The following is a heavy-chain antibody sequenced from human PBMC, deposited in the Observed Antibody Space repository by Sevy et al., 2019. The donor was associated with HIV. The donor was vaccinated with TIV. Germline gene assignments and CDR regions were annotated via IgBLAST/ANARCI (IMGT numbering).Heavy chain of an antibody. J-gene: IGHJ5*02. Sequence: GESLKISCKGSGYSFTSYWIGWVRQMPGKGLEWMGIIYPGDSDTRYSPSFQGQVTISADKSISTAYLQWSSLTASDTAMDYCARRVDSSWYGDWFDPWGQGTLVTVSS. D-gene: IGHD6-13*01. CDR1: GYSFTSYW. CDR2: IYPGDSDT. V-gene: IGHV5-51*01. CDR3: ARRVDSSWYGDWFDP.